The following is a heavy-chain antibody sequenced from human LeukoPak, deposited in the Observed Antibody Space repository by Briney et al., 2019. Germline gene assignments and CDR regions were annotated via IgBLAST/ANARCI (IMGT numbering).Heavy chain of an antibody. J-gene: IGHJ6*02. Sequence: ASVKVSCKASGYTFTGYYMHWVRQAPGQGLEWLGWIYPNSGGTNYAHKFQGRVTMTSETYNQTSYMEQSRLRSDATAVYYCARDLRASYGDYLYGMDVWGQGTTVTVSS. CDR1: GYTFTGYY. CDR2: IYPNSGGT. CDR3: ARDLRASYGDYLYGMDV. V-gene: IGHV1-2*02. D-gene: IGHD4-17*01.